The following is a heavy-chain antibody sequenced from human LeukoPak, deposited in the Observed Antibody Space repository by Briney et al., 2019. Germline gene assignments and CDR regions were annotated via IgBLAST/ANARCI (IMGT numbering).Heavy chain of an antibody. V-gene: IGHV4-59*01. D-gene: IGHD3-10*01. CDR3: AKGQRTVLLWFGELFIDY. CDR1: GGSISNYY. J-gene: IGHJ4*02. CDR2: LYYSGSA. Sequence: SETLSLTCTVSGGSISNYYWSWIRQPPGKGLEWIGYLYYSGSANYNPSLKSRVTISLDTSKNQFSLKLSSVTAADTAVYYCAKGQRTVLLWFGELFIDYWGQGTLVTVSS.